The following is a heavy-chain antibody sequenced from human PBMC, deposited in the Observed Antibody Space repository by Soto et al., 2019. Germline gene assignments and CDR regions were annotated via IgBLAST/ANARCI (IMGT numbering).Heavy chain of an antibody. D-gene: IGHD5-12*01. Sequence: EVQLVESGGGLVQPGGSLRLSFAASGFSFSDLWMHWVRQAPGKGLVWVSRVTTDGSGTAYADSVKGRFTISRDNAKNMVYLQMTNLRVEDTAVYYCVRDVGYNNDPTFDYWGQGTLVTVSS. CDR3: VRDVGYNNDPTFDY. J-gene: IGHJ4*02. CDR1: GFSFSDLW. CDR2: VTTDGSGT. V-gene: IGHV3-74*01.